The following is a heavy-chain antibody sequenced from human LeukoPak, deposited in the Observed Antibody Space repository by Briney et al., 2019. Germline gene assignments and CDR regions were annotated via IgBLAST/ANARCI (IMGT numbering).Heavy chain of an antibody. V-gene: IGHV1-18*01. Sequence: ALVKVSCKASGYTFTSYGISWGRQPPGKGLEWMGWISAYNGDTNYAQKLQGRVTMTTDTSTSTAYMELRSLRSDDTAVYYCARGGGNDWFDPWGQGTLVTVSS. J-gene: IGHJ5*02. CDR3: ARGGGNDWFDP. CDR1: GYTFTSYG. CDR2: ISAYNGDT. D-gene: IGHD4-23*01.